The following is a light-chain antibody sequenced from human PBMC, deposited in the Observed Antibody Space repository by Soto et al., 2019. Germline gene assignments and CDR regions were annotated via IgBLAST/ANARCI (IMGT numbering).Light chain of an antibody. CDR1: QSVDTC. CDR3: QQFYRYPWT. V-gene: IGKV1-5*03. CDR2: KAS. J-gene: IGKJ1*01. Sequence: DIQMTQSPSTLSASVGDRVTITCRASQSVDTCLAWYQQKPGKAPHLLIYKASRLESGVPSRFSGSGSVTEYTLTISSLQPDAFSTYYRQQFYRYPWTFGQGTKVEIK.